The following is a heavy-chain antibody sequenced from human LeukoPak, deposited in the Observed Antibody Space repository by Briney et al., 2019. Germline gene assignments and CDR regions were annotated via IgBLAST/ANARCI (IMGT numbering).Heavy chain of an antibody. Sequence: GGSLRLSCAASGFTFSSYSMNWVRQAPGKGLEWVSSISSSSSYIYYADSVKGRFTISRDNAKNSLYLQMNSLRAEDTAVYYCARGIAAAGTDYWGQGTLVTVSS. V-gene: IGHV3-21*01. CDR3: ARGIAAAGTDY. D-gene: IGHD6-13*01. CDR2: ISSSSSYI. CDR1: GFTFSSYS. J-gene: IGHJ4*02.